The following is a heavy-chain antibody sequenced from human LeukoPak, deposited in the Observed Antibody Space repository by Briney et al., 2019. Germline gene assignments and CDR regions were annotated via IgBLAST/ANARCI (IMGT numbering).Heavy chain of an antibody. CDR1: GFTFSNYA. D-gene: IGHD2-2*01. CDR3: ANVGVAAASPPFYLDV. CDR2: MTSDGRT. V-gene: IGHV3-23*01. J-gene: IGHJ6*03. Sequence: GGSLRLSCAASGFTFSNYAMVWVRQAPGEGLDWVSAMTSDGRTFYADSVRGRVSISRDNSKNTLYLQMNRLGAEDTAKYFCANVGVAAASPPFYLDVWGKGTTVTVSS.